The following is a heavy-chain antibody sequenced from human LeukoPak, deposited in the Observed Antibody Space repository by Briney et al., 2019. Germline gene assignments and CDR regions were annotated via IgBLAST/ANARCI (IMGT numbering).Heavy chain of an antibody. J-gene: IGHJ6*04. CDR1: GGSFSGYY. CDR3: ARGRHPYCSGGSCFYYAMDV. D-gene: IGHD2-15*01. V-gene: IGHV4-34*01. Sequence: ASETLSLTCAVYGGSFSGYYWSWIRQPPGKGLEWIGEINHSGSTNYNPSLKSRVTISVDTSKNQFSLKLSSVTAADTAVYYCARGRHPYCSGGSCFYYAMDVWGKGTTVTVSS. CDR2: INHSGST.